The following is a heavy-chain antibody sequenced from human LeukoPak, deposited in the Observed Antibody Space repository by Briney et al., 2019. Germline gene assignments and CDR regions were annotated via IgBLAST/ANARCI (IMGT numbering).Heavy chain of an antibody. Sequence: QRGGSLRLSCAASGFTLNKYWMHWVRQAPGKGLVWVSRINIDGSSISYADSVRGRFTISRDNAKNTLYLQMNNLRAEDTAVYYCTRIPADQTFFDFWGQGTLVTVHS. CDR3: TRIPADQTFFDF. V-gene: IGHV3-74*01. J-gene: IGHJ4*02. CDR1: GFTLNKYW. CDR2: INIDGSSI. D-gene: IGHD2-2*01.